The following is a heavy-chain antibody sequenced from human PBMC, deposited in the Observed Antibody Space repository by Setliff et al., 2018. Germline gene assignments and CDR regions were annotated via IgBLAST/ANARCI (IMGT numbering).Heavy chain of an antibody. CDR3: ARATRDSDGWYYEYSWFDP. CDR1: GYIFTNYY. Sequence: GASVKVSCKTSGYIFTNYYIHWVRQAPGQGLEWMGRINPNSGGTNYAQTFQGRVTMTRDTSINTAYMELSSLTPDDTAVYYCARATRDSDGWYYEYSWFDPWGQGTLVTVSS. J-gene: IGHJ5*02. V-gene: IGHV1-2*06. CDR2: INPNSGGT. D-gene: IGHD6-19*01.